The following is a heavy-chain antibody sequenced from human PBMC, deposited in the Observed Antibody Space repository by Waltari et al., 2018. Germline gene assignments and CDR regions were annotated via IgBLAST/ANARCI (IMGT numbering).Heavy chain of an antibody. CDR2: IYPRDSDT. J-gene: IGHJ4*02. D-gene: IGHD3-10*01. V-gene: IGHV5-51*01. Sequence: EVRLVQSGAEVKKPGESLRSSCTASGYTVTYSWIAWMRQTPGQGLEWIGTIYPRDSDTRYNPSFHGQVTMSADEYMATTSLQWSSLRASDTAIYYCARPRDAGSHYAFWGQGTVVTVS. CDR1: GYTVTYSW. CDR3: ARPRDAGSHYAF.